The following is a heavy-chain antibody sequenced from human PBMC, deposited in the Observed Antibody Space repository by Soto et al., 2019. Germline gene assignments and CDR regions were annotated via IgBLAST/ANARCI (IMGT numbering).Heavy chain of an antibody. V-gene: IGHV1-18*01. CDR2: ISAYNGNT. D-gene: IGHD3-22*01. CDR1: GYTFTSYG. J-gene: IGHJ6*02. CDR3: AIDVGGSGYYYTYYYYGMDV. Sequence: ASVKVSCKASGYTFTSYGISWVRQAPGQGLEWMGWISAYNGNTNYAQKLQGRVTMTTDTSTSTAYMELRSLRSDDTAVYYCAIDVGGSGYYYTYYYYGMDVWGQGTTVTVSS.